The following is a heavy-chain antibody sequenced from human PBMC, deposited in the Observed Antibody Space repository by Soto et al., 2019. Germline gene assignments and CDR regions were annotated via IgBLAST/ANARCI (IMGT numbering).Heavy chain of an antibody. CDR2: IKSKSDGGTT. CDR1: GLTFSYAW. Sequence: GGSLRLSCAASGLTFSYAWMSWVRQAPGKGLEWIGRIKSKSDGGTTDYAAPAKGRFTISRANSKNTLYLQMNSLKIEDPAVYYCTRSVYSNTLYYYYGMDVWGPGTTVTVSS. CDR3: TRSVYSNTLYYYYGMDV. J-gene: IGHJ6*02. D-gene: IGHD4-4*01. V-gene: IGHV3-15*01.